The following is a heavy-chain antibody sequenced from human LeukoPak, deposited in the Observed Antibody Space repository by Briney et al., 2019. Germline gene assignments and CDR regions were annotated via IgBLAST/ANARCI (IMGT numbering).Heavy chain of an antibody. J-gene: IGHJ5*02. CDR2: TSFDGSNR. CDR1: GFTFSSYA. CDR3: AKGSQYQLLYVNRFDP. D-gene: IGHD2-2*02. Sequence: GGSLRLSCAASGFTFSSYAMHWVRQAPGKGLEWVAVTSFDGSNRYYADSVKGRFSISRDNSKNTLYLQMNSLRAEDTAVYYCAKGSQYQLLYVNRFDPWGQGTLVTVSS. V-gene: IGHV3-30*04.